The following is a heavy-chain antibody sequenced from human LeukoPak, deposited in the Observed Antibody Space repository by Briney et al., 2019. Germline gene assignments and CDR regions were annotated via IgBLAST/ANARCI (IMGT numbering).Heavy chain of an antibody. J-gene: IGHJ4*02. V-gene: IGHV1-46*01. D-gene: IGHD6-19*01. CDR1: GYSFTSNY. CDR3: ARVMPSGWYDY. CDR2: IYPRDGST. Sequence: ASVKVSCKASGYSFTSNYIHWVRQAPGQGLEWMGMIYPRDGSTSYAQKFQGRVTVTRDTSTSTVHMELSGLRSEDTALYYCARVMPSGWYDYWGQGTLVTVSS.